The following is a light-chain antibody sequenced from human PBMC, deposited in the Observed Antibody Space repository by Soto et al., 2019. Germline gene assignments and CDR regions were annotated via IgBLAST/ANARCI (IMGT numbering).Light chain of an antibody. CDR1: QSVSSNY. CDR2: DVS. Sequence: PGERVTLSCRASQSVSSNYLTWSQHRPGQPHRLLIYDVSNRATGIPARFSGSGSGTDFTLTITSLEPEDFAVYFGHQHYNWPPVTFGQGTRLELK. V-gene: IGKV3-11*01. J-gene: IGKJ5*01. CDR3: HQHYNWPPVT.